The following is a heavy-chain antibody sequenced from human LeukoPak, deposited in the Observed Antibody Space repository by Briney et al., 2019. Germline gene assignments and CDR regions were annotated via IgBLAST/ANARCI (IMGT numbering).Heavy chain of an antibody. V-gene: IGHV3-11*06. CDR2: ISSSSSYT. D-gene: IGHD5-12*01. CDR1: GFTFSDYY. Sequence: GGSLRLSCAASGFTFSDYYMSWIRQAPGKGLEWVSYISSSSSYTNYADSVKGRFTISRDNAKNSLYLQMNSLRAEDTAVYYCARGGRSGYDSNWFDPWGQGTLVTVS. CDR3: ARGGRSGYDSNWFDP. J-gene: IGHJ5*02.